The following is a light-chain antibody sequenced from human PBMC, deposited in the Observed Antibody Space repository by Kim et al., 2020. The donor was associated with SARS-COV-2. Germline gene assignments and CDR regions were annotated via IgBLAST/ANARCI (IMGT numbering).Light chain of an antibody. CDR1: QGIGSW. CDR2: GAS. V-gene: IGKV1D-16*01. J-gene: IGKJ5*01. Sequence: ASVGDTVTLTCRASQGIGSWLAWYQQKPEQAPKPLIYGASSLQSGVPSRFSGSGSGTDFTLTISSLQPEDFAVYYCQQYYSYPITFGQGTRLEIK. CDR3: QQYYSYPIT.